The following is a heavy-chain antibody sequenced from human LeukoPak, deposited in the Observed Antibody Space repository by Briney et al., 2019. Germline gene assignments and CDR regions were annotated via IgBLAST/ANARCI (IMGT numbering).Heavy chain of an antibody. D-gene: IGHD5-18*01. V-gene: IGHV4-59*01. CDR2: IYYSGST. CDR3: ARSRAMVNWFDP. J-gene: IGHJ5*02. Sequence: SETLSLTCTVSGGSISSYYWSWIRQPPGKGLEWIGYIYYSGSTNYNPSLKSRVTISVDTSKNQFSLKPSSVTAADTAVYYCARSRAMVNWFDPWGQGTLVTVSS. CDR1: GGSISSYY.